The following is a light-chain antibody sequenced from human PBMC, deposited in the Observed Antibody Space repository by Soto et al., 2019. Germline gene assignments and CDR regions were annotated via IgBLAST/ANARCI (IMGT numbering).Light chain of an antibody. CDR3: QQYITYPT. V-gene: IGKV1-33*01. Sequence: DIQMTQSPSSLFASVGYRFTITCQATQDINIYLNWYQQKPGKAPNLLIYDASNLEIGVPSRFSGSGSGTHFTFTISSLQTEDIGTYYCQQYITYPTFGQGTRLEIK. CDR2: DAS. CDR1: QDINIY. J-gene: IGKJ5*01.